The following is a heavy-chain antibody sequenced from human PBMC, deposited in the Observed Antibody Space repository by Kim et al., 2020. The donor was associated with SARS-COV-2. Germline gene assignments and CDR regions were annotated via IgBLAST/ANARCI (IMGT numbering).Heavy chain of an antibody. D-gene: IGHD3-10*01. Sequence: YADSVKCRFTISRDNSKNTLYLQMNSLRAEDTAVYYCARTLVLSGYYGMDVWGQGTTVTVSS. J-gene: IGHJ6*02. V-gene: IGHV3-33*01. CDR3: ARTLVLSGYYGMDV.